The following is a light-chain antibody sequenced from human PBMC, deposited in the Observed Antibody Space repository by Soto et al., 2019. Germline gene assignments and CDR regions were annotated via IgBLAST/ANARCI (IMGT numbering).Light chain of an antibody. V-gene: IGKV3-20*01. Sequence: DIVLTQSPGTLSLSPGERATLSCRATQSIGSGYVARYQQSPGKTPRPLLYVASSRATGIPDRFSGSGSGSAFTLTISRLETGDFLVYYCQQYGSSTCTFGQGTRLDI. CDR1: QSIGSGY. CDR2: VAS. J-gene: IGKJ2*02. CDR3: QQYGSSTCT.